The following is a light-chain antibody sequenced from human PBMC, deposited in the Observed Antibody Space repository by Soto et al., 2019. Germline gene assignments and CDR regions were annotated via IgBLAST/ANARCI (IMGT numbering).Light chain of an antibody. J-gene: IGLJ1*01. CDR2: EVN. CDR1: NSDVGSSVY. Sequence: ALTQPASVSGSPGQSISFSCAGSNSDVGSSVYVSWYRQHPGKAPQLIIYEVNKRPSGVSNRFSGTKSGNTASLTISGLQPDDEADYFCFSFTTDWTHVFGTGTKVTVL. CDR3: FSFTTDWTHV. V-gene: IGLV2-14*01.